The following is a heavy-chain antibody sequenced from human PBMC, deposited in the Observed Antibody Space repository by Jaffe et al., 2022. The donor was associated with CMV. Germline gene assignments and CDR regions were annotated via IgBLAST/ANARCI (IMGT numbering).Heavy chain of an antibody. V-gene: IGHV4-34*01. D-gene: IGHD3-10*01. Sequence: QVQLQQWGAGLLKPSETLSLTCAVYGGSFSGYYWSWIRQPPGKGLEWIGEINHSGSTNYNPSLKSRVTISVDTSKNQFSLKLSSVTAADTAVYYCAVGNPPGGVRAPLYPRADYWGQGTLVTVSS. CDR2: INHSGST. J-gene: IGHJ4*02. CDR1: GGSFSGYY. CDR3: AVGNPPGGVRAPLYPRADY.